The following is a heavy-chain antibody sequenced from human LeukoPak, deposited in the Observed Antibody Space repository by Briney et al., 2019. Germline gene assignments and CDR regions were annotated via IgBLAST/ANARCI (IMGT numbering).Heavy chain of an antibody. D-gene: IGHD6-13*01. CDR2: IKTDGSEK. CDR3: AKTSSSSFNYYYYYYMDV. Sequence: PGGSLRLSCEASGFTFSNSWMTWVRQTPGKGLEWVANIKTDGSEKYYVDSVKGRFTISRDNAKNSLYLQMNSLRAEDTAVYYCAKTSSSSFNYYYYYYMDVWGKGTTVTVSS. CDR1: GFTFSNSW. V-gene: IGHV3-7*01. J-gene: IGHJ6*03.